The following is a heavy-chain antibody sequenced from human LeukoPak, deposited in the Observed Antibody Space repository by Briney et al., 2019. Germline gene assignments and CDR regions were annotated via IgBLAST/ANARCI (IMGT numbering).Heavy chain of an antibody. CDR2: IKRIIDGGTT. CDR3: AAQGGSGDLRY. Sequence: PGRSLRLSCAASGFTFSSYAMNWVRQAPGKGLEWVGRIKRIIDGGTTDYAAPVKGRFTVSRDDSINTLYLQMSSLKTEDTAVYYCAAQGGSGDLRYWGQGTLVTVSS. V-gene: IGHV3-15*01. CDR1: GFTFSSYA. J-gene: IGHJ4*02. D-gene: IGHD4-17*01.